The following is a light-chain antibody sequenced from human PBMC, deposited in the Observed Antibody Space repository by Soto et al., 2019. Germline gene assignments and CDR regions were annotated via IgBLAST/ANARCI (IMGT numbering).Light chain of an antibody. J-gene: IGKJ4*01. CDR2: GAS. CDR3: QQYHHWPPLT. V-gene: IGKV3-15*01. Sequence: EIVLTQSPATLSLSPGERATLSCRASQSVSTKLVWYQQKPGQAPRVLIFGASSRATGIPARFSGSGSGTEFTLTICSLQPEDSAVYFCQQYHHWPPLTFGGGTKVEIK. CDR1: QSVSTK.